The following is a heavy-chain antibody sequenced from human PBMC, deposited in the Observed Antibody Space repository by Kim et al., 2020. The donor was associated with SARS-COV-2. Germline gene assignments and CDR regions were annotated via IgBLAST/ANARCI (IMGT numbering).Heavy chain of an antibody. CDR3: AKDMAVAGPGAYYYYGMDV. J-gene: IGHJ6*02. V-gene: IGHV3-9*01. D-gene: IGHD6-19*01. CDR1: GFTFDDYA. CDR2: ISWNSGSI. Sequence: GGSLRLSCAASGFTFDDYAMHWVRQAPGKGLEWVSGISWNSGSIGYADSVKGRFTISRDNAKNSLYLQMNSLRAEDTALYYCAKDMAVAGPGAYYYYGMDVWGQGTTVTVSS.